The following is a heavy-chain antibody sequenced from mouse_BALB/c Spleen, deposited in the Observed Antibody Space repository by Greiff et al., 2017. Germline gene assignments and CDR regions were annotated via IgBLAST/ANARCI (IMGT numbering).Heavy chain of an antibody. CDR3: ASYGYDYYYAMDY. V-gene: IGHV14-3*02. Sequence: VQLQESGAELARPGASVKLSCTASGFNIKDTYMHWVKQRPEQGLEWIGRIDPANGNTKYDPKFQGKATITADTSSNTAYLQLSSLTSEDTAVYYCASYGYDYYYAMDYWGQGTSVTVSS. J-gene: IGHJ4*01. D-gene: IGHD2-2*01. CDR2: IDPANGNT. CDR1: GFNIKDTY.